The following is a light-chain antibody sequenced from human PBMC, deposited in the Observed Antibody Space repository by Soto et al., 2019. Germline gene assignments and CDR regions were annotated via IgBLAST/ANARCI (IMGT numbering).Light chain of an antibody. J-gene: IGLJ1*01. Sequence: VLTQPASVSGSPGQSITISCTGTSSDVGSYNLVSWYQQHPGKAPKLMIYEVSKRPSGVSNCFSGSKSGNTASLTISGLQSEDEADYYCCSYAGSSTYYVFGTGTKVTVL. CDR3: CSYAGSSTYYV. V-gene: IGLV2-23*02. CDR1: SSDVGSYNL. CDR2: EVS.